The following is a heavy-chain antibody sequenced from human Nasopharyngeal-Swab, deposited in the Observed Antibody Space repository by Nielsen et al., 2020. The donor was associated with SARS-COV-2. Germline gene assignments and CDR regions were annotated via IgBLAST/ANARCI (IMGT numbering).Heavy chain of an antibody. CDR2: IINSGGST. V-gene: IGHV3-23*01. J-gene: IGHJ4*02. CDR3: AKAHGNSWYSSLDY. CDR1: GFTFSTYA. D-gene: IGHD6-13*01. Sequence: GESLKISCEASGFTFSTYAMSWVRQAPGRRLEWVSGIINSGGSTEYADSVKGRFTISSDNSRNTLFLQMNSLRAEDTAVYYCAKAHGNSWYSSLDYWGQGTLVTVSS.